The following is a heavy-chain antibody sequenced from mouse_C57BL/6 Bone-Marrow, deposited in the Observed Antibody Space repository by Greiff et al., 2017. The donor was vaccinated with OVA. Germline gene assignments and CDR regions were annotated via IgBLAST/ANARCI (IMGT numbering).Heavy chain of an antibody. CDR1: GYTFTSYG. V-gene: IGHV1-81*01. Sequence: QVHVKQSGAELARPGASVKLSCKASGYTFTSYGISWVKQRTGQGLEWIGEIYPRSGNTYYNEKFKGKATLTADKSSSTAYMELRSLTSEDSAVYFCARLSYKGFAYWGQGTLVTVSA. CDR3: ARLSYKGFAY. CDR2: IYPRSGNT. D-gene: IGHD2-12*01. J-gene: IGHJ3*01.